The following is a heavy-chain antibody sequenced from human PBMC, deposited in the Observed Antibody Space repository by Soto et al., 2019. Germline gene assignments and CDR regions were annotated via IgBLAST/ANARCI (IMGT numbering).Heavy chain of an antibody. CDR2: IYYSGST. J-gene: IGHJ4*02. D-gene: IGHD6-19*01. CDR3: ARDPRGVAGYFDY. V-gene: IGHV4-31*03. Sequence: SETLSLTCTVSGGSISSGGYYWSWIRQHPGKGLEWIGYIYYSGSTYYNPSLKSRVTISVDTSKNQFSLKLSSVTAADTAVYYCARDPRGVAGYFDYWGQGTLVTVSS. CDR1: GGSISSGGYY.